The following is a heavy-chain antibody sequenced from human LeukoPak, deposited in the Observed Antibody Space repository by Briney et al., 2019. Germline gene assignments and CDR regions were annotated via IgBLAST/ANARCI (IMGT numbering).Heavy chain of an antibody. Sequence: PGGSLRLSCAASGFTFSSYAMSWVRQAPGKGLEWVSVISGGGGITYYVDSVKGRFTISRDNAKNTLYLLMNSLRAEDKAVFYCAKTMTAGYSSGHSDYWGQGTLVTVSS. CDR1: GFTFSSYA. V-gene: IGHV3-23*01. CDR3: AKTMTAGYSSGHSDY. CDR2: ISGGGGIT. J-gene: IGHJ4*02. D-gene: IGHD6-19*01.